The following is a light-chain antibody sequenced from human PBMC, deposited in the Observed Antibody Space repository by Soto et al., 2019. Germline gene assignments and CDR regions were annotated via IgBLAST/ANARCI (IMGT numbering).Light chain of an antibody. Sequence: EIVLTQSPGTLSLSPGERATLSCRASQSVSSYYLAWYQQKPGQAPRLLIYAASSRATGIPDRFSGGGSGTDFTLTISRLEPEDFAVYYCQQCGSSPWTFXQGTK. V-gene: IGKV3-20*01. CDR1: QSVSSYY. CDR3: QQCGSSPWT. J-gene: IGKJ1*01. CDR2: AAS.